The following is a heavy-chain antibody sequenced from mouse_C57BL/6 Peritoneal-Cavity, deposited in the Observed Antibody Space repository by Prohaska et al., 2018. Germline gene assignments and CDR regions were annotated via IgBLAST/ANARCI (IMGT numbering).Heavy chain of an antibody. CDR2: IRKKANGYTT. CDR1: GFTFTDYY. CDR3: ARDFDY. J-gene: IGHJ2*01. Sequence: EVKLVESGGGLVQPGGSLSLSCAASGFTFTDYYMSWFRQPPGKALEWLGFIRKKANGYTTEYSASVKGRFTISRDNSQSILYLQMNALRAEDSATYYCARDFDYWGQGTTLTVSS. V-gene: IGHV7-3*01.